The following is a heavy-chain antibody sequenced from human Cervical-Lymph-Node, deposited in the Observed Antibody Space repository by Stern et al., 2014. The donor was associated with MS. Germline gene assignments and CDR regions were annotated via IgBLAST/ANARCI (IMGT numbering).Heavy chain of an antibody. D-gene: IGHD4-11*01. V-gene: IGHV1-2*06. CDR3: ATSRDVRQLLNF. CDR1: GFTFTAYY. Sequence: QVPLVQSGAEVKKPGASVKVSCKASGFTFTAYYIHWVRQAPGQGLEWMGRFSPKSGDPNSSQKLQGRVHMTRNTAVGTAYMELSRVRSGDTAVYYCATSRDVRQLLNFWGQGTLVTVSS. J-gene: IGHJ4*02. CDR2: FSPKSGDP.